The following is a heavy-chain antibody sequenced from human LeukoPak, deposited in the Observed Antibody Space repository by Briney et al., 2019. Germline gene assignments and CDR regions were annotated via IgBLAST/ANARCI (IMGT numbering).Heavy chain of an antibody. CDR2: ISYDGSNK. CDR3: AKDLRFLEWFDY. Sequence: GGSLRLSCAASGFTFSSYGMHWVRQAPGKGLEWVAVISYDGSNKYYADSVKSRFTISRDNSKNTLYLQMNSLRAEDTAVYYCAKDLRFLEWFDYWGQGTLVTVSS. J-gene: IGHJ4*02. D-gene: IGHD3-3*01. V-gene: IGHV3-30*18. CDR1: GFTFSSYG.